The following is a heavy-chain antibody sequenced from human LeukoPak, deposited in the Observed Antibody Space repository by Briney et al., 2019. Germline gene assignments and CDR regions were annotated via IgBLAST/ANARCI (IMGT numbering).Heavy chain of an antibody. D-gene: IGHD2-21*02. CDR1: GFTFSSYA. V-gene: IGHV3-30-3*01. Sequence: PGRSLRLSCAASGFTFSSYAMHWVRQAPGKGVEWVAIISYDGTKEYYGDSVKGRFTISRDNSKNTVYLQMNSLRAEDTAVYYCARGGHIVVVTSGVLAEYFQHWGPGTLVTVSS. CDR2: ISYDGTKE. CDR3: ARGGHIVVVTSGVLAEYFQH. J-gene: IGHJ1*01.